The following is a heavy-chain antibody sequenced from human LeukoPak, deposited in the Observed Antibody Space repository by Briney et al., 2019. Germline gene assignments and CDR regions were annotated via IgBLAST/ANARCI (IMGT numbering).Heavy chain of an antibody. Sequence: GGSLRLSCAASGFTFSSYWMSWVRQAPGKGLEWVANIKQDGSEKYYVDSVKGRFTISRDNAKNSLYLQMNSLRAEDTAVYYCAKDLREVFGVVFFDYWGQGTLVTVSS. CDR3: AKDLREVFGVVFFDY. CDR1: GFTFSSYW. J-gene: IGHJ4*02. CDR2: IKQDGSEK. D-gene: IGHD3-3*01. V-gene: IGHV3-7*03.